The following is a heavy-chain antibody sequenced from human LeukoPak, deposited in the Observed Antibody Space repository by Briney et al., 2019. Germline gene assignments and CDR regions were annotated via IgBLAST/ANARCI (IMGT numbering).Heavy chain of an antibody. V-gene: IGHV4-34*01. CDR3: ARLSPVELYFDY. CDR2: INHSGST. D-gene: IGHD1-7*01. Sequence: SETLSLTCAVYGGSFSGYYWSWIRQPPGKGLEWIGEINHSGSTNYDPSLKSRVTISVDTSKNQFSLKLSSVTAADTAVYYCARLSPVELYFDYWGQGTLVTVSS. J-gene: IGHJ4*02. CDR1: GGSFSGYY.